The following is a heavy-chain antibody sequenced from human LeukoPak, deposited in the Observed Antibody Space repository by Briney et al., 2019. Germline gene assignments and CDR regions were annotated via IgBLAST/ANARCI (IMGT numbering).Heavy chain of an antibody. Sequence: PGGSLGLSCAASGFTFSIYWMNWVRQAPGKGLEWVASINQDGSEKYYVDSVKGRFTISRDNGKNSLFLQMNSLRAEDTSVYYCARGHYGDYGWGQGTLVTVSS. CDR3: ARGHYGDYG. D-gene: IGHD4-17*01. CDR2: INQDGSEK. CDR1: GFTFSIYW. J-gene: IGHJ4*02. V-gene: IGHV3-7*01.